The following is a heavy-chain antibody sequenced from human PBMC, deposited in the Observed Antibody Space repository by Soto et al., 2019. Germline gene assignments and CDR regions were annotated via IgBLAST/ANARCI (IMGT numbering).Heavy chain of an antibody. D-gene: IGHD6-19*01. CDR3: AHGAGWRFDY. CDR1: GFSLNTRAVG. V-gene: IGHV2-5*02. J-gene: IGHJ4*02. Sequence: QITLEESGPALVKPTQTLTLTCTFSGFSLNTRAVGVGWIRQPPGKALEWLAFIYWDDNKYYSPSLKSRLTITKDTAKNQVVLTMTNTGPVDTATDDCAHGAGWRFDYWGQGTQVTVSS. CDR2: IYWDDNK.